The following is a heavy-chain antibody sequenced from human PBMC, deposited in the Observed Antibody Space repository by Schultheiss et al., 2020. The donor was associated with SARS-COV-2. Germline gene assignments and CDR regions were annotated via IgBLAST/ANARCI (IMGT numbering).Heavy chain of an antibody. J-gene: IGHJ4*02. V-gene: IGHV1-69*13. D-gene: IGHD6-6*01. CDR3: ARLRSYEYSSSRYYDY. Sequence: SVKVSCKASGGTFSSYAISWVRQAPGQGLEWMGGIIPIFGTANYAQKFQGRVTITADESTSTAYMELSSLRSEDTAVYYCARLRSYEYSSSRYYDYWGQGTLVTVSS. CDR1: GGTFSSYA. CDR2: IIPIFGTA.